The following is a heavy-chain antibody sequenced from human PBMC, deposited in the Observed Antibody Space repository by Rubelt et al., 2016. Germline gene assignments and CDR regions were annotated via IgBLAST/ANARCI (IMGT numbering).Heavy chain of an antibody. CDR1: GYNFTTYW. CDR2: IDPSDSYI. V-gene: IGHV5-10-1*01. D-gene: IGHD6-13*01. Sequence: EVQLEQSGAEVKKAGESLKISCKGSGYNFTTYWISWVRQTPGKGLEWMGWIDPSDSYINYSPSSQGHVTISADKSISTAYLQWSSLKASDTAMYYCGRGNSWYPLWGQGTLVTVSS. J-gene: IGHJ4*02. CDR3: GRGNSWYPL.